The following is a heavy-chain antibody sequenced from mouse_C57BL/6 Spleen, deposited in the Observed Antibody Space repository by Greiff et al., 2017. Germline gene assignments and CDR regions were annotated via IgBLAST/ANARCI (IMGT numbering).Heavy chain of an antibody. CDR1: GYTFTDYY. V-gene: IGHV1-77*01. J-gene: IGHJ2*01. CDR2: IGPGSGST. D-gene: IGHD2-4*01. CDR3: ARLCYDYDEGFDY. Sequence: VQLQQSGAELVKPGASVKISCKASGYTFTDYYINWVKQRPGQGLEWIGKIGPGSGSTYYNEKFKGKATLTADKSSSTAYMQLSSLKSEVSAVYFCARLCYDYDEGFDYWGQGTTLTVSS.